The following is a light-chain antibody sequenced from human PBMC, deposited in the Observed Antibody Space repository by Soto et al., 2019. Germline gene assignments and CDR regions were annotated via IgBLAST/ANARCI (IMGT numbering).Light chain of an antibody. CDR3: QQYYSTPLT. J-gene: IGKJ4*01. CDR2: DAS. Sequence: EIVLTQSPATLSLSPGERGTLSCRASQSVSSHLAWYQQKPGQAPRLLICDASKRPTGIPARFSGSGSGTDFTLTISSLQAEDVAVYYCQQYYSTPLTFGGGTKVDIK. V-gene: IGKV3-11*01. CDR1: QSVSSH.